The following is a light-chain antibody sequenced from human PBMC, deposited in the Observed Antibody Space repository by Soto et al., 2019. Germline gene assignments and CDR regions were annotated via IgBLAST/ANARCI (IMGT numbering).Light chain of an antibody. V-gene: IGKV3-15*01. CDR1: QSVGSD. CDR2: GAS. Sequence: EIVLTQSPGTLSLSPGERATLSCRASQSVGSDLVWYRQKPGQAPRLLIYGASNRATGVPDRFSGSGSGTVFTLTISSLQSGDFAVYYCQQYLDWPRTFGQGTKVDI. CDR3: QQYLDWPRT. J-gene: IGKJ1*01.